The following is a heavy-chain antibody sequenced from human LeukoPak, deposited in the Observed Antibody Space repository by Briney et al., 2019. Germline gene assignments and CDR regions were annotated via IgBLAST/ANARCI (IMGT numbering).Heavy chain of an antibody. CDR3: ARVASGSRPDFDY. V-gene: IGHV4-59*01. Sequence: SETLSLTCTVSGGSISSYYWSWIWQPPGKGLEWIGYIYYSGSTNYNPSLKSRVTISVDTSKNQFSLKLSSVTAADTAVYYCARVASGSRPDFDYWGQGTLVTVSS. D-gene: IGHD1-26*01. CDR1: GGSISSYY. CDR2: IYYSGST. J-gene: IGHJ4*02.